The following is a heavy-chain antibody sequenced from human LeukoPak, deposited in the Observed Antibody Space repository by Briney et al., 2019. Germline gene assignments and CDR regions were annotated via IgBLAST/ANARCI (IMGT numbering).Heavy chain of an antibody. J-gene: IGHJ4*02. D-gene: IGHD1-26*01. Sequence: GGSLRLSCAASGFTFSSYWMHWVRQAPGKGLVWVSRINSDGSSTSYADSVKGRFTISRDNSKNTLYLQMNSLRAEDTAVYYCAKDPWYSGSAFLSAAYFDYWGQGTLVTVSS. V-gene: IGHV3-74*01. CDR2: INSDGSST. CDR1: GFTFSSYW. CDR3: AKDPWYSGSAFLSAAYFDY.